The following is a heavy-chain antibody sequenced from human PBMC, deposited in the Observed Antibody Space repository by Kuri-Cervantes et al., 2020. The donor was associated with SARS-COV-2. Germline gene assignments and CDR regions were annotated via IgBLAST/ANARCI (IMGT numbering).Heavy chain of an antibody. J-gene: IGHJ1*01. CDR3: AKSRLTTYFGPAEYFQH. Sequence: GESLKISCAASGFRFSSYWMTWVRQAPGKGLEWVANTMQDGSETYYVDSVEGRFTISRDNSKNTLYLQMNSLRAEDTAVYYCAKSRLTTYFGPAEYFQHWGQGTLVTVSS. CDR2: TMQDGSET. D-gene: IGHD3-9*01. V-gene: IGHV3-7*03. CDR1: GFRFSSYW.